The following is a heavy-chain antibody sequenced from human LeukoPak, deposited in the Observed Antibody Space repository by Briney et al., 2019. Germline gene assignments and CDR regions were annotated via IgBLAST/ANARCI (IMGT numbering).Heavy chain of an antibody. CDR1: GYSISSGYY. V-gene: IGHV4-38-2*01. CDR3: ARQAVSITMVRGVMYNWFDP. CDR2: MYHSGST. Sequence: SETLSLTCAVSGYSISSGYYWGWIRQPPGEGLEWIGSMYHSGSTYYNPSLKSRVTISVDTSKNQFSLKLSSVTAADTAVYYCARQAVSITMVRGVMYNWFDPWGQGTLVTVSS. J-gene: IGHJ5*02. D-gene: IGHD3-10*01.